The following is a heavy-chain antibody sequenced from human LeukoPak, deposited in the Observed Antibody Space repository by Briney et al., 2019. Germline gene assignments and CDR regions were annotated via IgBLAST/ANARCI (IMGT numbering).Heavy chain of an antibody. CDR1: GFTVSDTY. V-gene: IGHV3-53*01. J-gene: IGHJ4*02. CDR2: IFDAGRT. CDR3: AGATKWLAHDF. Sequence: TGGSLRLSCAASGFTVSDTYMSWVRQAAGKGWEWVSIIFDAGRTTYGDSVKGRFTVSRDTYKNTLFLQMKSLRADDTAVYYCAGATKWLAHDFWGQGTLVTVSS. D-gene: IGHD6-19*01.